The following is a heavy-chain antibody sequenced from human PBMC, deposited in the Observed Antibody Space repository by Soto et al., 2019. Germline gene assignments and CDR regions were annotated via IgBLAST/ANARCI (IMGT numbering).Heavy chain of an antibody. D-gene: IGHD4-17*01. Sequence: SETLSLTCTVSCGSISPYYWSWIRQPPGKGLEWIGHIYYTGSTDHNPSLKSRVIISVDTSKKHFSLNLRSLTAADTAIYYCARMNYGDYALYYFDFWSQGTLVTVSS. J-gene: IGHJ4*02. V-gene: IGHV4-59*01. CDR2: IYYTGST. CDR1: CGSISPYY. CDR3: ARMNYGDYALYYFDF.